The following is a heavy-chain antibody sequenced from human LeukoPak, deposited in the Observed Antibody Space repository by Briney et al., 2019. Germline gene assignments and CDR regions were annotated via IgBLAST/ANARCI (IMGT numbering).Heavy chain of an antibody. CDR2: FDPEDGET. CDR3: AREGIAVAGDPDDNYYGMDV. Sequence: ASVKVSCKVSGYTLTELSMHWVRQAPGKGLEWMGGFDPEDGETIYAQKFQGRVTMTEDTSTDTAYMELSSLRSEDTAVYYCAREGIAVAGDPDDNYYGMDVWGQGTTVTVSS. CDR1: GYTLTELS. D-gene: IGHD6-19*01. V-gene: IGHV1-24*01. J-gene: IGHJ6*02.